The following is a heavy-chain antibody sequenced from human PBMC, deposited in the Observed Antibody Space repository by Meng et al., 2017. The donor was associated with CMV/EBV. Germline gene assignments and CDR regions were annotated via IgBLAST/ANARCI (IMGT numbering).Heavy chain of an antibody. J-gene: IGHJ5*02. V-gene: IGHV3-23*01. CDR3: AKDSGSSSGDWFDP. CDR2: ISGSGGST. Sequence: ASGLTFSSYAMSWVRQAPGKGLEWVSAISGSGGSTYYADSVKGRFTISRDNSKNTLYLQMNSLRAEDTAVYYCAKDSGSSSGDWFDPWGQGTLVTVSS. D-gene: IGHD6-6*01. CDR1: GLTFSSYA.